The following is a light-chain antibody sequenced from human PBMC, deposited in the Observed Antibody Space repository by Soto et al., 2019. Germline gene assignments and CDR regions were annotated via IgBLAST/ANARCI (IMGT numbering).Light chain of an antibody. CDR3: CAYVGARSYV. CDR2: EVG. CDR1: SSDVGAYNY. Sequence: QSVLTQPASVSGSPGQSITISCTGTSSDVGAYNYVSWYQQRPGKAPKLMIYEVGSRPSGVSNRFSGSNSGGTASLTISGLQAKDEASYFCCAYVGARSYVFGPGTKVTVL. J-gene: IGLJ1*01. V-gene: IGLV2-14*01.